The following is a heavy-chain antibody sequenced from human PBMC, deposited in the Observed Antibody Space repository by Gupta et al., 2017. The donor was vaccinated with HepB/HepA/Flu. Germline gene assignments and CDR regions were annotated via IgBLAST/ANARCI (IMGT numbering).Heavy chain of an antibody. CDR3: AKDRLGWEHPPVSFDY. CDR2: ISGSGGST. D-gene: IGHD1-26*01. Sequence: EVQLLESGGGLVQPGGSLRLSCAASGFTFSSYAMSWVRQAPGKGLEWVSAISGSGGSTYYADSVKGRFTISRDNSKNTLYLQMNSLRAEDTAVYYCAKDRLGWEHPPVSFDYWGQGTLVTVSS. CDR1: GFTFSSYA. V-gene: IGHV3-23*01. J-gene: IGHJ4*02.